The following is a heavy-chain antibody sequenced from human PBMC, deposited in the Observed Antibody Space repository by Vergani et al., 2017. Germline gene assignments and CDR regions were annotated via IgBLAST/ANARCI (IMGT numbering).Heavy chain of an antibody. V-gene: IGHV4-59*01. CDR3: ARPGVYCTNGVCYYYYGMDV. J-gene: IGHJ6*02. D-gene: IGHD2-8*01. CDR2: IYYSGRT. CDR1: GGSISSYY. Sequence: QVQLQESGPGLVKPSETLSLTCTVSGGSISSYYWSWIRQPPGKGLEWIGYIYYSGRTNYNPSLKSRVTISVYTAKNQFSRKLSSVTAAHTAVYYCARPGVYCTNGVCYYYYGMDVWGQGTTVTVSS.